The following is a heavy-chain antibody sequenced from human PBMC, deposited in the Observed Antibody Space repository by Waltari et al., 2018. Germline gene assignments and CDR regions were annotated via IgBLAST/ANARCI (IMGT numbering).Heavy chain of an antibody. D-gene: IGHD6-13*01. Sequence: EVQLVESGGGLVQPGGSLRLSCAVSAFTSSTYSMTWARQAPGKGLEWGANIKQNGTEKYYVDTVKGRCSNSRDNGKNLLYLHMNSLRTDDTAVYYCARDEMHRTTWYHFWGQGTQVTVSS. J-gene: IGHJ4*02. CDR2: IKQNGTEK. CDR3: ARDEMHRTTWYHF. V-gene: IGHV3-7*04. CDR1: AFTSSTYS.